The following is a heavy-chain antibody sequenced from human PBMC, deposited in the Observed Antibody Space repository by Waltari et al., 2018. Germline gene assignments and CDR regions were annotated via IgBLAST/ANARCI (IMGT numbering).Heavy chain of an antibody. CDR2: IYHSGST. V-gene: IGHV4-38-2*01. CDR1: GYSISSGYS. D-gene: IGHD3-22*01. J-gene: IGHJ4*02. Sequence: QVQLQESGPGLVKPSETLSLTCAVSGYSISSGYSWGWIRQPPGKGLEWIGSIYHSGSTYYNPSLKSRVTISVDTSKNQFSLKLSSVTAADTAVYYCARQSSGYYWYFDYWGQGTLVTVSS. CDR3: ARQSSGYYWYFDY.